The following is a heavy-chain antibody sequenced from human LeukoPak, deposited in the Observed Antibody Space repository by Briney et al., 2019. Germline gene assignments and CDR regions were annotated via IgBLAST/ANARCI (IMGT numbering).Heavy chain of an antibody. CDR3: ARFGGNRFFDI. Sequence: PSETLSLTCTVSGGSITNYYWNWIRQPPGKGLESIGYISYSGGTNYNPSLKSRLTISLDTSKNHFSLKLNSVTAADTAVYYCARFGGNRFFDIWGQGTMVTVSS. CDR1: GGSITNYY. D-gene: IGHD1-14*01. CDR2: ISYSGGT. J-gene: IGHJ3*02. V-gene: IGHV4-59*08.